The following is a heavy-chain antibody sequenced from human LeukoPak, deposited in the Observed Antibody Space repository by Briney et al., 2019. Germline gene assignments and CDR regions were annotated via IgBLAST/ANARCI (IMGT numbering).Heavy chain of an antibody. D-gene: IGHD1-26*01. V-gene: IGHV3-48*03. CDR3: ARDTGGHFDY. CDR2: ISSSGSTI. Sequence: GGSLRLSCAASGFTFSSYEMNWVRQAPGKGLEWVSYISSSGSTIYYADSVKGRFTISRDNAKNSLYLQVNSLRAEDTAVYYCARDTGGHFDYWGQGTLVTVSS. CDR1: GFTFSSYE. J-gene: IGHJ4*02.